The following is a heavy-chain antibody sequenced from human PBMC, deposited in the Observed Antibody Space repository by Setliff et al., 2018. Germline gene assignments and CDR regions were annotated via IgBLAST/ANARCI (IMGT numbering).Heavy chain of an antibody. D-gene: IGHD3-22*01. V-gene: IGHV3-23*01. CDR1: GFTFSSYA. Sequence: PGGSLRLSCAASGFTFSSYAISWVRQAPGKGLEWVSAISGSGGSTYYADSVKGRFTISRDNSKNTLYLQMNSLRAEDTAVYYCAKSLYFYDSSGYYYDRDYYYYMDAWGKGTTVTVSS. CDR2: ISGSGGST. CDR3: AKSLYFYDSSGYYYDRDYYYYMDA. J-gene: IGHJ6*03.